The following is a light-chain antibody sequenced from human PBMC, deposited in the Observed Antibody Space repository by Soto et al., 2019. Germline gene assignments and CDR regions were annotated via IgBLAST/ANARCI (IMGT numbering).Light chain of an antibody. Sequence: EIVMTQSPATLSVSPGERATLSCRARQSISTELAWYQQKPGQPPSLLIYSASTRATGVPARFTCSGSGSQFTLTISGLQSEDFAVYYCQQGHNWPLTFGQGTRLEI. CDR3: QQGHNWPLT. CDR1: QSISTE. V-gene: IGKV3-15*01. CDR2: SAS. J-gene: IGKJ2*01.